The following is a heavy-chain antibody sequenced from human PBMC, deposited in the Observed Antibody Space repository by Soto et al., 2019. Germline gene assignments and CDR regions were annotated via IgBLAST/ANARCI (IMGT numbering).Heavy chain of an antibody. J-gene: IGHJ5*02. CDR3: ARSSSYDHNWFDP. CDR1: GGTFSSYT. D-gene: IGHD5-18*01. CDR2: IIPILGIA. Sequence: ASVTVSCKASGGTFSSYTISWVRQAPGQGLEWMGRIIPILGIANYAQKFQGRVTITADKSTSTAYMELSSLRSEDTAVYYCARSSSYDHNWFDPWGQGTLVTVSS. V-gene: IGHV1-69*02.